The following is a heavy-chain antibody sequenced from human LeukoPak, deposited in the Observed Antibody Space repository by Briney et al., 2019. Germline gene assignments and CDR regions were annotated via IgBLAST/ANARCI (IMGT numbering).Heavy chain of an antibody. J-gene: IGHJ6*02. V-gene: IGHV3-23*01. CDR3: AKQLGFDYYYVMDV. D-gene: IGHD3-10*01. CDR2: ISGSGGST. CDR1: GFTFSNYA. Sequence: PGGSLRLSCAASGFTFSNYAMSWVRQAPGKGLEWVSSISGSGGSTYYADSVKGRFAISRDNFRNMLDLQMNTLSAEDTAVYYCAKQLGFDYYYVMDVWGQGTTVTVSS.